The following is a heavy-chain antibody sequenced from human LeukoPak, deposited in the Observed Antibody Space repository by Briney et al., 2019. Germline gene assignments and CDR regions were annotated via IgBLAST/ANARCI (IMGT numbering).Heavy chain of an antibody. CDR3: VKGGQDCSPTTCYYD. CDR2: ISGSGST. V-gene: IGHV3-23*01. J-gene: IGHJ4*02. CDR1: GFTFSSYA. D-gene: IGHD2-2*01. Sequence: GGSLRLSCAASGFTFSSYAMSWVRQAPGRGLEWVSAISGSGSTYYADSVKGRFTISRDNSKNTGYLQMNSLRAEDTAVYYCVKGGQDCSPTTCYYDWGQGTLVTVSS.